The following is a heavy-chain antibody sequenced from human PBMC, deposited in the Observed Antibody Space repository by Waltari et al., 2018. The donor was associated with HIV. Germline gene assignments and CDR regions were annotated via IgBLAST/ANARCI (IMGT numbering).Heavy chain of an antibody. CDR2: IYYSGST. CDR3: ARVDYGDYYWYFDL. D-gene: IGHD4-17*01. V-gene: IGHV4-59*01. J-gene: IGHJ2*01. CDR1: GGSISSYY. Sequence: QVQLQESGPGLVKPSETLSLPCTVSGGSISSYYWRWIRQPPGKGLEWIGYIYYSGSTNYNPSLKSRVTISVDTSKNQFSLKLSSVTAADTAVYYCARVDYGDYYWYFDLWGRGTLVTVSS.